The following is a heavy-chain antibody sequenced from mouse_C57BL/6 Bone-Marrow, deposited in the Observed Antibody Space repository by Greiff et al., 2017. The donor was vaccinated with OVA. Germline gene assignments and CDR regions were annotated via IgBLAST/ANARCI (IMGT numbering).Heavy chain of an antibody. D-gene: IGHD1-1*01. Sequence: DVKLVESGGGLVKPGGSLKLSCPASGFTFSDYGMHWVRQAPEKGLEWVAYISSGSSTIYYADTVKGRFTISRDNAKNTLFLQMTSLRSEDTAMYYCAREHEYYYGSKDYWGQGTTLTVSS. V-gene: IGHV5-17*01. CDR2: ISSGSSTI. J-gene: IGHJ2*01. CDR3: AREHEYYYGSKDY. CDR1: GFTFSDYG.